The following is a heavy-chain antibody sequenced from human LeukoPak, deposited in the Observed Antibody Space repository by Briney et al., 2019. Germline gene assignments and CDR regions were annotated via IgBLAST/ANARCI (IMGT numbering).Heavy chain of an antibody. CDR2: IYTSGST. J-gene: IGHJ6*03. CDR1: GGSISGYY. D-gene: IGHD2-15*01. V-gene: IGHV4-4*07. Sequence: SETLSLTCTVSGGSISGYYRSWIRQPAGKGLEWIGRIYTSGSTNYNPSLKSRVTMSVDTSKNQFSLKLSSVTAADTAVYYCARGLADCSGGSCIGSGYYYYYYMDVWGKGTTVTVSS. CDR3: ARGLADCSGGSCIGSGYYYYYYMDV.